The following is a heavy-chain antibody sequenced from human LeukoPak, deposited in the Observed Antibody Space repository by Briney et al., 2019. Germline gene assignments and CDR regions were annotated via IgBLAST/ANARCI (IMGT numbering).Heavy chain of an antibody. D-gene: IGHD2-2*02. CDR1: GGSFSGYY. V-gene: IGHV4-34*01. J-gene: IGHJ6*02. CDR2: INHSGST. CDR3: ARARDIVVVPAAISHYGMDV. Sequence: SETLSLTCAVYGGSFSGYYWSWIRQPPGKGLEWIGEINHSGSTNYNPSLKSRVTISVDTSKSQFSLKLSSVTAADTAVYYCARARDIVVVPAAISHYGMDVWGQGTTVTVSS.